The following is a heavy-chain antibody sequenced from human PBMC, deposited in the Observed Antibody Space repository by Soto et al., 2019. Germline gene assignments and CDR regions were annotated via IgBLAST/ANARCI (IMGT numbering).Heavy chain of an antibody. Sequence: SVKVSCKASGGTFSSYAISWVRQAPGQGLEWMGGIIPIFGTANYAQKFQGRVTITADKSTSTAYMELSSLRSEDTAVYYCAGTYYYDSSGYYHYWGQGTLVTVSS. CDR1: GGTFSSYA. CDR2: IIPIFGTA. J-gene: IGHJ4*02. D-gene: IGHD3-22*01. CDR3: AGTYYYDSSGYYHY. V-gene: IGHV1-69*06.